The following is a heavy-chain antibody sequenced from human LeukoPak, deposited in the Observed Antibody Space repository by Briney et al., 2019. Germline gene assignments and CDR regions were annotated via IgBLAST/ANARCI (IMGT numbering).Heavy chain of an antibody. D-gene: IGHD2-21*01. CDR2: ISRSGSTL. CDR3: AKAYTNSVPSWLDS. CDR1: GLTFCSKS. Sequence: GGSVRLSCAASGLTFCSKSKNWVRHATGKGREGVSYISRSGSTLYYADYVKGRFIISRDNSKNTLYLQMTSLTAEDKAVYYCAKAYTNSVPSWLDSWGQGTLVSVSS. V-gene: IGHV3-48*01. J-gene: IGHJ5*01.